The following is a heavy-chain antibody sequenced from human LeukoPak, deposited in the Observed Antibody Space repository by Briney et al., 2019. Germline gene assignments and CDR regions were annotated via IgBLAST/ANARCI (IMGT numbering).Heavy chain of an antibody. V-gene: IGHV3-33*01. CDR1: GFTFSSYG. J-gene: IGHJ4*02. CDR3: ARDTTIPDYGDYLFSY. D-gene: IGHD4-17*01. Sequence: GGSLRLSCAASGFTFSSYGMHWVRQAPGKGLEWVAVIWYDGSNKYYADSVKGRFTTSRDNSKNTLYLQMNSLRAEDTAVYYCARDTTIPDYGDYLFSYWGQGILVTVSS. CDR2: IWYDGSNK.